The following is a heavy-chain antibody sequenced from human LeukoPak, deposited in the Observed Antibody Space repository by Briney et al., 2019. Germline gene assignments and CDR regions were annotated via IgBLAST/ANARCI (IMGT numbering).Heavy chain of an antibody. CDR2: INHSGST. CDR1: GGSFSVYY. Sequence: SETVSLTCAVYGGSFSVYYWGWIRQPPGKWREWNGEINHSGSTNYNQYLKSRVTISVDTSKNQFSLKLSSVTAADTAVYHCARWRVLNWFDPWCQG. J-gene: IGHJ5*02. CDR3: ARWRVLNWFDP. V-gene: IGHV4-34*01. D-gene: IGHD3-3*01.